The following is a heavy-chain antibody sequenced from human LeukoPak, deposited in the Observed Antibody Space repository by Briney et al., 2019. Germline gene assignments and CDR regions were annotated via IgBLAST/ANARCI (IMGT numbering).Heavy chain of an antibody. CDR3: AIVDIWNYPYWFDP. CDR2: INHNSGGT. D-gene: IGHD1-7*01. J-gene: IGHJ5*02. CDR1: GYTFTGYY. Sequence: ASVKVSCKASGYTFTGYYMHWVRQAPAQGLEWMGGINHNSGGTNYAQTFLGRLTTTRAEYISTAYMELSSLRSDDTAVYYCAIVDIWNYPYWFDPWGQGTLVTVSS. V-gene: IGHV1-2*02.